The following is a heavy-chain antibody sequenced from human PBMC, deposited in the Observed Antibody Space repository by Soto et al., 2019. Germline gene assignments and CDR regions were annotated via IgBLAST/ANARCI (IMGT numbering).Heavy chain of an antibody. CDR3: ARDGNPQASFDY. D-gene: IGHD1-26*01. CDR2: IYTSGST. CDR1: GGSTGSYY. J-gene: IGHJ4*02. Sequence: SETLSLTCTVSGGSTGSYYWSWIRQPAGKGLEWIGRIYTSGSTNYNPSLKSRVTMSVDTSKNQFSLKLSSVTAADTAVYYCARDGNPQASFDYWGQGTLVTVSS. V-gene: IGHV4-4*07.